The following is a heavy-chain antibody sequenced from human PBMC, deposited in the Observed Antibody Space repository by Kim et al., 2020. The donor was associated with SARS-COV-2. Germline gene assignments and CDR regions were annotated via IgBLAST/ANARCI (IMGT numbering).Heavy chain of an antibody. CDR2: ISYDGSNK. Sequence: GGSLRLSCAASGFTFSSYGMHWVRQAPGKGLEWVAVISYDGSNKYYADSVKGRFTISRDNSKNTLYLQMNSLRAEDTAVYYCAKDKKETYYDFWSGYGFGYYCYGMDVWGQRTTVTVSS. V-gene: IGHV3-30*18. D-gene: IGHD3-3*01. CDR3: AKDKKETYYDFWSGYGFGYYCYGMDV. CDR1: GFTFSSYG. J-gene: IGHJ6*02.